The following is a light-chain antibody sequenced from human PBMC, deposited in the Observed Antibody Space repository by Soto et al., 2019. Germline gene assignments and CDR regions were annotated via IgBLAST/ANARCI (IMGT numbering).Light chain of an antibody. CDR2: GAS. CDR3: QQYGGSPLT. V-gene: IGKV3-20*01. J-gene: IGKJ3*01. Sequence: EIVLTQSPGTLSLSPGERATLSCRASQSVSNSYLAWYQQKPGQAPRLLIYGASSRATGIPDRFSGGGSGTDVTLTISRLEPEDFAVYYCQQYGGSPLTFGPGTKVDLK. CDR1: QSVSNSY.